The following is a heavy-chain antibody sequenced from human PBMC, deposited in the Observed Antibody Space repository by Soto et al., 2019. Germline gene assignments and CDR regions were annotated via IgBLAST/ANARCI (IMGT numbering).Heavy chain of an antibody. J-gene: IGHJ6*02. Sequence: QVQLVQSGTEVKKPGASVKVSCKASGYTFTSYGISWVRQAPGQGLAWMGWISAYNDNTIYTQKIERRVTMTTDTSTSTGDMELRSLRSDDTAVYYCARGVDCSGGSCFSFYYYYYGFDVWGQGTTLTVSS. CDR2: ISAYNDNT. D-gene: IGHD2-15*01. CDR1: GYTFTSYG. CDR3: ARGVDCSGGSCFSFYYYYYGFDV. V-gene: IGHV1-18*04.